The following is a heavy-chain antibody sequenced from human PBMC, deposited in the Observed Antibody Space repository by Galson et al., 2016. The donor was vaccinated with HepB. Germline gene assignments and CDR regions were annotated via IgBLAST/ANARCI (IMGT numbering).Heavy chain of an antibody. D-gene: IGHD3-10*01. Sequence: SVKVSCKASGYTFTNYGISWVRQAPGQGLEWMGWISAYNGDTSYAQKLQGRVTMTTDTSTSTAYMELRSLRSVDTAVYYWAQGYYASGRADFDYWGQGTLVTVSS. CDR2: ISAYNGDT. CDR1: GYTFTNYG. CDR3: AQGYYASGRADFDY. V-gene: IGHV1-18*01. J-gene: IGHJ4*02.